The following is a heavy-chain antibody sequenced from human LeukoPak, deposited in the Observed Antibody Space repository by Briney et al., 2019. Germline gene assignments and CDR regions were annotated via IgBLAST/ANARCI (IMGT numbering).Heavy chain of an antibody. Sequence: ASVKVSCKASGGTFSTYVISWVRQAPGQGLEWMGVIIPIFDTANYAQNFQGRVTVTADESTSTAYMELSSLRSEDTAVYYCAREGNRGYYDFWSGYPPASGRDAFDIWGQGTMVTVSS. CDR2: IIPIFDTA. V-gene: IGHV1-69*13. CDR3: AREGNRGYYDFWSGYPPASGRDAFDI. CDR1: GGTFSTYV. J-gene: IGHJ3*02. D-gene: IGHD3-3*01.